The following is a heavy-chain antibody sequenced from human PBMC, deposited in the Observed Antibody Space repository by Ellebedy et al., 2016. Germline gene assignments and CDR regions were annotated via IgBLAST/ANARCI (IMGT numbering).Heavy chain of an antibody. V-gene: IGHV4-39*07. J-gene: IGHJ4*02. CDR2: IYYSGST. D-gene: IGHD3-9*01. CDR3: ARSDILTGYYFLDY. CDR1: GGSVSSSSCY. Sequence: SETLSLTCTVSGGSVSSSSCYWGWIRQPPGKGLEWIGSIYYSGSTYYNPSLKSRVTISVDTSKNQFSLKLSSVTAADTAVYYCARSDILTGYYFLDYWGQGTLVTVSS.